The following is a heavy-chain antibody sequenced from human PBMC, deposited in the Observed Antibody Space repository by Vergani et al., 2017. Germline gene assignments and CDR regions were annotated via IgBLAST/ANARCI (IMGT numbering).Heavy chain of an antibody. CDR1: GFTFSSYS. CDR3: ARDAYVLRYFDWLLPFDY. CDR2: ISSSSSYI. V-gene: IGHV3-21*01. D-gene: IGHD3-9*01. J-gene: IGHJ4*02. Sequence: EVQLLESGGGLVQPGGSLRLSCAASGFTFSSYSMNWVRQAPGKGLEWVSSISSSSSYIYYADSVKGRFTISRDNAKNSLYLQMNSLRAEDTAVYYCARDAYVLRYFDWLLPFDYWGQGTLVTVSS.